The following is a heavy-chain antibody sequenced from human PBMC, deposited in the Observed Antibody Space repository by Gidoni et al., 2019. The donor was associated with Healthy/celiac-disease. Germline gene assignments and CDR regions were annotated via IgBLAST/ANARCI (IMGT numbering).Heavy chain of an antibody. CDR1: GFTFSSYS. J-gene: IGHJ6*03. D-gene: IGHD1-26*01. Sequence: EVQLVESGGGLVQPGGSLRLSCAASGFTFSSYSMNWVRQAPGKGLEWVSYISSSSSTIYYADSVKGRFTISRDNAKNSLYLQMNSLRDEDTAVYYCAGQKWEPTETHYYYYMDVWGKGTTVTVSS. CDR3: AGQKWEPTETHYYYYMDV. V-gene: IGHV3-48*02. CDR2: ISSSSSTI.